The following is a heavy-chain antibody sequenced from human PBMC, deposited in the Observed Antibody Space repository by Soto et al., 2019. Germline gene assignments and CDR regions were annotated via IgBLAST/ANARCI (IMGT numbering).Heavy chain of an antibody. CDR1: GYSFTNYG. CDR2: ISAYNGNT. J-gene: IGHJ6*03. V-gene: IGHV1-18*01. Sequence: QDQLVQSGVEVKKPGASVKVSCKASGYSFTNYGITWVRQGPGQGFEWMGWISAYNGNTNYAQKFQGRVTLTTDASTSTAYLELRSLRSDDTAVYYCARDRGVAPPVAGNTHYYYYMDVWGKGTTVIVSS. CDR3: ARDRGVAPPVAGNTHYYYYMDV. D-gene: IGHD1-1*01.